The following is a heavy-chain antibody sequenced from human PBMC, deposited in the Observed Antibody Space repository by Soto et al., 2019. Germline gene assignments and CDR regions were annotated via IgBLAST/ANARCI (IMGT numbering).Heavy chain of an antibody. D-gene: IGHD3-22*01. J-gene: IGHJ3*02. CDR1: GGTFSSYA. CDR2: IIPIFGTA. V-gene: IGHV1-69*13. Sequence: SVKVSCKASGGTFSSYAIGWVRQAPGQGLEWMGGIIPIFGTANYAQKFQGRVTITADESTSTAYMELSSLRSEDTAVYYCARGTHYYDSSGPDAFDIWGQGTMVTVSS. CDR3: ARGTHYYDSSGPDAFDI.